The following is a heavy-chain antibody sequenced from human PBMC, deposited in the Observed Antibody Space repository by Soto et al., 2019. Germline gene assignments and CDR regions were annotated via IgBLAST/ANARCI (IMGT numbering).Heavy chain of an antibody. CDR2: ISTDGTEK. J-gene: IGHJ3*02. V-gene: IGHV3-30*18. CDR1: GLTCSSSV. Sequence: GGSLRLSCVASGLTCSSSVIHRLLHAPSKGLEWVALISTDGTEKHYAASVKRRFTISSDNSKSPLYLQMNSLRAEVTAVYYCAKALGSAMIVVVSWAFDIWGQGTMVTVSS. D-gene: IGHD3-22*01. CDR3: AKALGSAMIVVVSWAFDI.